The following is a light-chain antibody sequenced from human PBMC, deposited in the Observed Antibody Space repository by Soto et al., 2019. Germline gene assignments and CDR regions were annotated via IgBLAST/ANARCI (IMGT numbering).Light chain of an antibody. CDR2: GAS. J-gene: IGKJ4*01. CDR3: QQSYDVRLS. Sequence: DIQMTQSPSSLSADVGDRVTITCRASQSLSDYLNWYQQKPGKAPNLLIHGASTLQSGVPSRFSGGGSGTEFTLTISSLQPEDFVTYYCQQSYDVRLSFGGGTKV. V-gene: IGKV1-39*01. CDR1: QSLSDY.